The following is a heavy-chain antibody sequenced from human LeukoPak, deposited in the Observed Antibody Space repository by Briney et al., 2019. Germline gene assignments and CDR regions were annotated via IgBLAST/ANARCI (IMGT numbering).Heavy chain of an antibody. CDR3: ARDSDPTTTTVTTPGDY. CDR1: GFTFSSYA. D-gene: IGHD4-17*01. J-gene: IGHJ4*02. Sequence: GGSLRLSCAASGFTFSSYAMPWVRQAPGKGLEWVAVIAYDGSNKYYADSVKGRFTISRDNSKNTLYLQMNSLRAEDTAVYYCARDSDPTTTTVTTPGDYWGQGTLVTVSS. V-gene: IGHV3-30-3*01. CDR2: IAYDGSNK.